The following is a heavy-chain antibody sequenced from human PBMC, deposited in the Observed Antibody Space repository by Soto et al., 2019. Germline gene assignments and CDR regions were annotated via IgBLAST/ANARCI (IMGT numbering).Heavy chain of an antibody. CDR2: ISCCGGST. Sequence: RRLSCVASGFNFKKFAMSWVRQAPGEGLEWVSGISCCGGSTSYADSVKGRFSIARDDSTNTLSLQMNNLRVEDTAQYYCAKADGEQWLLPHLDKWGQGTLVTVS. V-gene: IGHV3-23*01. CDR3: AKADGEQWLLPHLDK. CDR1: GFNFKKFA. D-gene: IGHD6-19*01. J-gene: IGHJ4*02.